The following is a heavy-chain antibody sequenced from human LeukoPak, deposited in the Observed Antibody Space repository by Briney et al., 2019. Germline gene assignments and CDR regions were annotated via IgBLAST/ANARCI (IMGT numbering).Heavy chain of an antibody. CDR3: ARTTEDCSSTSCYQYWFDP. CDR2: INHSGST. D-gene: IGHD2-2*01. V-gene: IGHV4-34*01. CDR1: GGSFSGYY. Sequence: PSETLSLTCAVYGGSFSGYYWSWIRQPPGKGLEWIGEINHSGSTNYNPSLKSRVTISVDTSKSQISLKVRSATAADTAVYYCARTTEDCSSTSCYQYWFDPWGQGTLVTVSS. J-gene: IGHJ5*02.